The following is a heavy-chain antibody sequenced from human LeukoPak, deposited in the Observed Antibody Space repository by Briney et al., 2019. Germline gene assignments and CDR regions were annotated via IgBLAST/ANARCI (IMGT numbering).Heavy chain of an antibody. CDR2: IYPGDSDI. CDR3: ARLQPPLLVYYFGNRGYLGAFGI. CDR1: GYRFTTYW. D-gene: IGHD3-22*01. V-gene: IGHV5-51*01. J-gene: IGHJ3*02. Sequence: RGESLKIPFKRSGYRFTTYWIAWARQMPGKGLEWMGIIYPGDSDIRYSPSFQGQVTISADKSISTAYLQWSGLKASDTAMFYCARLQPPLLVYYFGNRGYLGAFGIWGQGTMVTVSS.